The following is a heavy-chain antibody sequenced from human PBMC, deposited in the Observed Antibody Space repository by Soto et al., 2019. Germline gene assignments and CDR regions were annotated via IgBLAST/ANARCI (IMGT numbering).Heavy chain of an antibody. CDR3: ARGYCGGDCQSPDGMDV. CDR1: GGSISSYY. V-gene: IGHV4-4*07. CDR2: IYTSGST. Sequence: SETLSLTCTVSGGSISSYYWSWIRQPAGKGLEWIGRIYTSGSTNYNPSLKSRVTMSLDTSKNQFSLKLTSVTAADTAVYYCARGYCGGDCQSPDGMDVWGRGTTVTVSS. J-gene: IGHJ6*02. D-gene: IGHD2-21*02.